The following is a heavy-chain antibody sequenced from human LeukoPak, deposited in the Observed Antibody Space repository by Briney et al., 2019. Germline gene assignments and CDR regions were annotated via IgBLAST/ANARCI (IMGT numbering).Heavy chain of an antibody. CDR1: GGSISSYY. J-gene: IGHJ4*02. D-gene: IGHD3-16*02. CDR2: IYFSGST. V-gene: IGHV4-59*08. Sequence: SETLSLTCTVSGGSISSYYWSWIRQPPGQGLEWIGYIYFSGSTNYNPSLKSRVTISVDTSKNQFSLKLSSVTAADTAVYYCARLGDYVWGSYRPYFDYWGQGTLVTVSS. CDR3: ARLGDYVWGSYRPYFDY.